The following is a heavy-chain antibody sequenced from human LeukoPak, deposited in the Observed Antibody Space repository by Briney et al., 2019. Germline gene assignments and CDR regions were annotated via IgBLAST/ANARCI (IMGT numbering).Heavy chain of an antibody. Sequence: GGSLRLSCAASGFTFSSYAMSWVRQAPGKGLEWVSAISGSGGSTYYADSVKGRFTISRDNSKNTLYLQMNSLRAEDTAVYYCANSLRDRGFWSPLEDYWGQGTLVTVSS. CDR2: ISGSGGST. D-gene: IGHD3-3*01. V-gene: IGHV3-23*01. J-gene: IGHJ4*02. CDR3: ANSLRDRGFWSPLEDY. CDR1: GFTFSSYA.